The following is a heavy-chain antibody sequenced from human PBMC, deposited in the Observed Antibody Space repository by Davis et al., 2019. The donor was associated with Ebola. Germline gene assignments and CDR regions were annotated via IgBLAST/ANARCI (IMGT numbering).Heavy chain of an antibody. CDR2: INPKSGGT. D-gene: IGHD3-9*01. V-gene: IGHV1-2*06. CDR3: ARDGLRYFDWLLGGWFDP. J-gene: IGHJ5*02. CDR1: GYNFNDYY. Sequence: AASVKVSCKASGYNFNDYYMHWVRQAPGQGLEWMGRINPKSGGTNYAQKFQGRVTMTRDTSISTAYMELSRLRSDDTAVYYCARDGLRYFDWLLGGWFDPWGQGTLVTVSS.